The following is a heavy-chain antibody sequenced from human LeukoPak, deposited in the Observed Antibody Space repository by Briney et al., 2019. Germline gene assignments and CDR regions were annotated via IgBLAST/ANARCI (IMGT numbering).Heavy chain of an antibody. CDR3: AEVEAGVFPIDY. CDR1: GFTFSSYA. CDR2: ISGSGGST. D-gene: IGHD2-21*01. J-gene: IGHJ4*02. Sequence: GGSLRLSCAASGFTFSSYAMSWVRQAPGKGLEWVSAISGSGGSTYYADSVKGRFTISRDNSKNTLYLQMNSLGAEDTAVYYCAEVEAGVFPIDYWGQGTLVTVSS. V-gene: IGHV3-23*01.